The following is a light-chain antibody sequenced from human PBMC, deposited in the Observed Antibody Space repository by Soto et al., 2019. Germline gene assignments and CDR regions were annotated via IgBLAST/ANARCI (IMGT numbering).Light chain of an antibody. CDR3: QQYGSSHT. V-gene: IGKV3-20*01. J-gene: IGKJ5*01. CDR1: QTLSIGS. Sequence: EIVLTQSPDTLSLSPGERATLFCRASQTLSIGSLAWYQQKPGQAPRLLIYAAFTRHTGIPDRFSGSVSGSDFILTINRLEPEDFAVYYCQQYGSSHTFGQGTRLEIK. CDR2: AAF.